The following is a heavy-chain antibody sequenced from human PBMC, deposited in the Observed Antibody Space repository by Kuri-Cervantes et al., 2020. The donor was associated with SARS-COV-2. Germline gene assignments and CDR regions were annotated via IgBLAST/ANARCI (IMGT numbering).Heavy chain of an antibody. CDR1: GYIFSSYA. CDR3: AKAGDIVVVPAAYFDY. CDR2: ISGSGGST. D-gene: IGHD2-2*01. J-gene: IGHJ4*02. V-gene: IGHV3-23*01. Sequence: GGSLRLSCKASGYIFSSYAMSWVRQAPGKGLEWVSAISGSGGSTYYADSVKGRFTISRDNSKNTLYLQMNSLRAEDTAVYYCAKAGDIVVVPAAYFDYWGQGTLVTVSS.